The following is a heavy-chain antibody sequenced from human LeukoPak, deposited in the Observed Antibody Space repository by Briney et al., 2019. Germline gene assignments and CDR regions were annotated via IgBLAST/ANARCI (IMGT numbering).Heavy chain of an antibody. D-gene: IGHD1-14*01. Sequence: PTETLSLTCGVSLGPLSGYYWTWIRQPTGKGLEWVGRINHSENTIYKPSRKSRVAISIDTSKSQISLNMRSVTAADTAVYYCARGRNWETFYHYCMDVWGNGTTVTVSS. CDR3: ARGRNWETFYHYCMDV. CDR2: INHSENT. J-gene: IGHJ6*03. CDR1: LGPLSGYY. V-gene: IGHV4-34*01.